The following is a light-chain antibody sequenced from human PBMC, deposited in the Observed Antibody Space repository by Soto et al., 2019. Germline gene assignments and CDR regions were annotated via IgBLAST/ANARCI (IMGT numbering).Light chain of an antibody. Sequence: DIQMTQSPSSVSASVGDTVTITCRASQSISSWLAWYQQKPGKAPKPLIYAASTLQSGVPSRFSGSGFGTDFPLTITSLQPEDFATYYCQQANSFPQTFGQGTKVELK. V-gene: IGKV1-12*01. CDR1: QSISSW. CDR2: AAS. CDR3: QQANSFPQT. J-gene: IGKJ1*01.